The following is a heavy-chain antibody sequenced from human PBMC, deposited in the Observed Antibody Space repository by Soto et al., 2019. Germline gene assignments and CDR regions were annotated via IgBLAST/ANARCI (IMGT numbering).Heavy chain of an antibody. J-gene: IGHJ5*02. V-gene: IGHV1-18*01. D-gene: IGHD5-18*01. CDR1: GYTFTSYG. Sequence: DSVKRSWSASGYTFTSYGSSLVRQAPGQGLEWMGWISAYNGNTNYAQKLQGRVTMTTDTSTSTAYMELRSLRSDDTAVYYCARDTAMVTDWFDPWGQGTLVTVSS. CDR2: ISAYNGNT. CDR3: ARDTAMVTDWFDP.